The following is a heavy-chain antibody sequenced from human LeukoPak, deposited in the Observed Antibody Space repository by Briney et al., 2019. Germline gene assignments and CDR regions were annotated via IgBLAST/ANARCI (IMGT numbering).Heavy chain of an antibody. CDR2: ISPIFGTA. J-gene: IGHJ4*02. CDR1: GGTFSSYA. CDR3: ASFSGLRFLEGFYFDY. V-gene: IGHV1-69*06. D-gene: IGHD3-3*01. Sequence: ASVKVSCKASGGTFSSYAISWVRQAPGQGLEWMGGISPIFGTANYAQKFQGRVTITADKSTSTAYMELSGLRSEDTAVYYCASFSGLRFLEGFYFDYWGQGTLVTVSS.